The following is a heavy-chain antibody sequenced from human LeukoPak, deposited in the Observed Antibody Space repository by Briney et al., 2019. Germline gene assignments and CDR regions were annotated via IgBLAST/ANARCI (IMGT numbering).Heavy chain of an antibody. D-gene: IGHD2-2*02. CDR3: ARSLSPGSLYLVFDP. Sequence: ASVTVSCKASGGTFSSYAISWVRQAPGQGLEWMGGIIPIFGTANYAQKFQGRVTITADESTSTAYMELSSLRSEDTAVYYCARSLSPGSLYLVFDPWGQGTLVTVSS. V-gene: IGHV1-69*13. CDR1: GGTFSSYA. J-gene: IGHJ5*02. CDR2: IIPIFGTA.